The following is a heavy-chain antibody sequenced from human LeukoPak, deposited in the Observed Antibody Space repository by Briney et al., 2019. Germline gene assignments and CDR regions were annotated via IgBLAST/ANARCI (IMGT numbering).Heavy chain of an antibody. CDR2: IGSDGSST. V-gene: IGHV3-74*01. CDR3: ARGPIVGATTWFDP. Sequence: GGSLRLSCAASGFTFSSYAMSWVRQAPGKGLVWVSRIGSDGSSTNYADSVKGRFTISRDNAKNMLYLQMNSLRVEDTAVYYCARGPIVGATTWFDPWGQGTLVTVSS. J-gene: IGHJ5*02. CDR1: GFTFSSYA. D-gene: IGHD1-26*01.